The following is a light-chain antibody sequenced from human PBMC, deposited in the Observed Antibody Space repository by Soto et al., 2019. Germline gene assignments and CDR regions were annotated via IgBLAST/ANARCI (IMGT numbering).Light chain of an antibody. CDR2: DAS. J-gene: IGKJ3*01. V-gene: IGKV3-11*01. CDR1: QSVGTF. CDR3: QQYNNWPLT. Sequence: EIVLTQSPATLSLSPGERATLSCRASQSVGTFFAWYQQKPGQAPRLLIYDASNRATGIPARFSGSGSGTEFTLTISSLQSEDFAVYYCQQYNNWPLTFGPGTKVDIK.